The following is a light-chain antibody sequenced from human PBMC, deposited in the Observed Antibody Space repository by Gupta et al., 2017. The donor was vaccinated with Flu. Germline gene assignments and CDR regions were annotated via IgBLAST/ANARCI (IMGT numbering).Light chain of an antibody. Sequence: QSALPRPAAASVSPGQSITISCTGTSSDVGRYNHVSWYQQHPGKAPKLMIYEGSKRPSGVSNRFSGSKSGNTASLSITGLQAEDEAEYYCWSCEGSSTFEVFGTGTKLTVL. CDR1: SSDVGRYNH. CDR3: WSCEGSSTFEV. CDR2: EGS. J-gene: IGLJ1*01. V-gene: IGLV2-23*01.